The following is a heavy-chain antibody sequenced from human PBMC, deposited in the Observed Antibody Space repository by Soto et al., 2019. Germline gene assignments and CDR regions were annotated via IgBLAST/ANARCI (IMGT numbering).Heavy chain of an antibody. V-gene: IGHV3-11*01. CDR3: ARDKALGYYYYYYMDV. CDR1: GFTFSDYY. D-gene: IGHD7-27*01. J-gene: IGHJ6*03. CDR2: ISSSGSTI. Sequence: QVQLVESGGGLVKPGGSLILSCAASGFTFSDYYMSWIRQAPGKGLEWVSYISSSGSTIYYADSVKGRFTISRDNAKNSLYLQMNSLRAEDTAVYYCARDKALGYYYYYYMDVWGKGTTVTVSS.